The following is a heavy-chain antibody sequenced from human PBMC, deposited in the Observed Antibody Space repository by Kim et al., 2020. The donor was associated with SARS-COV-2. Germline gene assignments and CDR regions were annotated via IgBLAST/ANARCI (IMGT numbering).Heavy chain of an antibody. CDR2: ISYDGSNK. CDR1: GFTFSSYG. J-gene: IGHJ6*02. Sequence: GGSLRLSCAASGFTFSSYGMHWVRQAPGKGLEWVAVISYDGSNKYYADSVKGRFTISRDNSKNTLYLQMNSLRAEDTAVYYCAKGDGSGTYYYYGMYVWGQGTTVTVSS. V-gene: IGHV3-30*18. D-gene: IGHD3-10*01. CDR3: AKGDGSGTYYYYGMYV.